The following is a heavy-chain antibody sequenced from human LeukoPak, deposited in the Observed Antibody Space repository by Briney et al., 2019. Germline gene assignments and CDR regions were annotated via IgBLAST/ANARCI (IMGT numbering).Heavy chain of an antibody. CDR1: GGSISSYY. Sequence: SETLSLTCTVSGGSISSYYWSWIRQPPGKGLEWIGYIYYSGSTYYNPSLKSRVTISVDTSKNQFSLKLSSVTAADTAVYYCARPKFGGVIAPFDYWGQGILVTVSS. D-gene: IGHD3-16*02. J-gene: IGHJ4*02. V-gene: IGHV4-59*08. CDR2: IYYSGST. CDR3: ARPKFGGVIAPFDY.